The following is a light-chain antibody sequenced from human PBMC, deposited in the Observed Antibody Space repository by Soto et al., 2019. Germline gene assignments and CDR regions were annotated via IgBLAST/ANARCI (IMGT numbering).Light chain of an antibody. V-gene: IGKV3D-15*01. CDR3: QQYSDWPLT. J-gene: IGKJ4*01. Sequence: EIVMTQSPATLSVSPGERATLSCRASQSITSNLAWSQQKPGQAPRLLISGASTRATGIPARFSGSGSETEFTLTISSLQSEDFAVYYCQQYSDWPLTFGGGTKVEIK. CDR2: GAS. CDR1: QSITSN.